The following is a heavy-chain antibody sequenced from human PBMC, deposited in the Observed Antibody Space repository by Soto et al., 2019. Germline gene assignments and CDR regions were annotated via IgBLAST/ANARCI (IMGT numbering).Heavy chain of an antibody. CDR2: IYYSGST. CDR1: GGSISSYY. V-gene: IGHV4-59*01. Sequence: KPSETLSLTCTVSGGSISSYYWSWIRQPPGKGLEWIGYIYYSGSTNYNPSLKSRVTISVDTSKNQFSLKLSSVTAADTAVYYCARGNGSSSWYWDYYYGMDVWGQGTTVTVSS. D-gene: IGHD6-13*01. J-gene: IGHJ6*02. CDR3: ARGNGSSSWYWDYYYGMDV.